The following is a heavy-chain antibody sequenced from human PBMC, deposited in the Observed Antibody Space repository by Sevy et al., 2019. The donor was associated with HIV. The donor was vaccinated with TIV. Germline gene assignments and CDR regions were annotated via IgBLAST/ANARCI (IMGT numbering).Heavy chain of an antibody. Sequence: SETLSLTCTVSGGSISSSSIYWGWFRQSPGKGLDYIGSIFHSGDTYYNPSLKSRVTISVDTSKNQFSLKMTSVTAADTAVHYCARHFYSNGMDVWGQGTTVTVSS. CDR2: IFHSGDT. D-gene: IGHD1-26*01. CDR3: ARHFYSNGMDV. V-gene: IGHV4-39*01. CDR1: GGSISSSSIY. J-gene: IGHJ6*02.